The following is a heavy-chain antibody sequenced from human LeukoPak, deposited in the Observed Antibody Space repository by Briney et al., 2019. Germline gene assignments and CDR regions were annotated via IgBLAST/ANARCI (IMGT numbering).Heavy chain of an antibody. D-gene: IGHD3-3*01. J-gene: IGHJ6*03. CDR1: GFTVSSYS. V-gene: IGHV3-21*04. CDR2: ISSSSSYI. CDR3: ARDSVRVDPYYYYYYYMDV. Sequence: GGSLRLSCAASGFTVSSYSMNWVRQAPGKGLEWVSSISSSSSYIYYADSVKGRFTISRDNAKNSLYLQMNSLRSEDTAVYYCARDSVRVDPYYYYYYYMDVWGKGTTVTVSS.